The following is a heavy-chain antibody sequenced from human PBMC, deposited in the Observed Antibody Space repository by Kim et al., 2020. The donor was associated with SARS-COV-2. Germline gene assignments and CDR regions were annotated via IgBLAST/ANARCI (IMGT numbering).Heavy chain of an antibody. J-gene: IGHJ6*02. D-gene: IGHD2-15*01. V-gene: IGHV3-30*18. CDR2: ISYDGSNK. Sequence: GGSLRLSCAASGFTFSSYGMHWVRQAPGKGLEWVAVISYDGSNKYYADSVKGRFTISRDNSKNTLYLQMNSLRAEDTAVYYCAKDLCGGSCYSVDHPYYYYYYGMDVWGQGTTVTVSS. CDR3: AKDLCGGSCYSVDHPYYYYYYGMDV. CDR1: GFTFSSYG.